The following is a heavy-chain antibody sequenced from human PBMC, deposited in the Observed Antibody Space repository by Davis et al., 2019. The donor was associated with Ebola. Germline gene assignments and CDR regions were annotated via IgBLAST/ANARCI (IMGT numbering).Heavy chain of an antibody. CDR1: GYTFTSYG. V-gene: IGHV1-18*01. D-gene: IGHD3-22*01. CDR2: ISAYNGNT. CDR3: ARPLAPYYYDSSGLASPYYGMDV. J-gene: IGHJ6*02. Sequence: ASVKVSCKASGYTFTSYGISWVRQAPGQGLEWMGWISAYNGNTNYAQKFQGRVTMTRDTSTSTVYMELSSLRSEDTAVYYCARPLAPYYYDSSGLASPYYGMDVWGQGTTVTVSS.